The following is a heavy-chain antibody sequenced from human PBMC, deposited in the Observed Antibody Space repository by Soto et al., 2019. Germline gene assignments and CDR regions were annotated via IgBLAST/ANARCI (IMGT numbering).Heavy chain of an antibody. D-gene: IGHD3-9*01. CDR1: GGSISNHY. CDR2: IYYNGNT. CDR3: ARGDYDILTGYYN. V-gene: IGHV4-59*11. J-gene: IGHJ4*02. Sequence: SETLSLTCTVSGGSISNHYWSWIRQPPGKGLEWIGYIYYNGNTNYNPSLKSRVTMSVDTSKNQISLKLSSVTAADTAVYYCARGDYDILTGYYNWGQGTLVTVSS.